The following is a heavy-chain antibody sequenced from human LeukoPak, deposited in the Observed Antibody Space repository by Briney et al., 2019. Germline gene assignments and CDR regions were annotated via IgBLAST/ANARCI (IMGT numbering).Heavy chain of an antibody. CDR3: CRVHFGGAPAY. V-gene: IGHV3-72*01. CDR1: GFTFSDHY. CDR2: VGNTPNSDST. Sequence: GGSLRLSCAASGFTFSDHYMDWVRQAPGRGLEWVSRVGNTPNSDSTYYAAPVKGGFTISRDDSKNSLYLHMDSLKTEDTAVYYCCRVHFGGAPAYWGRGTLVTISS. D-gene: IGHD3-16*01. J-gene: IGHJ4*02.